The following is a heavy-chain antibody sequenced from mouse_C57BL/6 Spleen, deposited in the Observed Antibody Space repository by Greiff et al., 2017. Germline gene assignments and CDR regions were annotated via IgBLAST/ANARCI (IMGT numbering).Heavy chain of an antibody. CDR1: GYTFTEYT. J-gene: IGHJ1*03. Sequence: VQLQQSGAELVKPGASVKLSCKASGYTFTEYTIHWVKQRPGQGLEWIGWFYPGSGSIKYNEKFKDKATLTADKSSSTVYMELSRLTSEGSAVYFYAGHEDCYGSSLYWYFDVWGKGTTVTVSS. V-gene: IGHV1-62-2*01. D-gene: IGHD1-1*01. CDR3: AGHEDCYGSSLYWYFDV. CDR2: FYPGSGSI.